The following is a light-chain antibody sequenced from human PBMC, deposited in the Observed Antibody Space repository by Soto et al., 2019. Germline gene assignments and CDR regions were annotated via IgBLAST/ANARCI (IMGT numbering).Light chain of an antibody. CDR1: QGISNY. V-gene: IGKV1-27*01. J-gene: IGKJ3*01. CDR2: AAS. CDR3: QECNGAPPFT. Sequence: DIQMTQSPSSLSASVGDRVTITCRASQGISNYLAWYQQKPGKVPKLLIYAASTLQSGVPSRFSGSGSGTDFTLTISSLQPEDVATYYCQECNGAPPFTFGPGTKVDV.